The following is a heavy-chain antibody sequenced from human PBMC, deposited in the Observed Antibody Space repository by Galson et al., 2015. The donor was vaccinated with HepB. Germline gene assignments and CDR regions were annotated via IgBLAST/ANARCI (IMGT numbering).Heavy chain of an antibody. V-gene: IGHV3-15*01. CDR3: TTYFGYNSSWIVNYQNYGMDV. Sequence: SLRLSCAASGFTFSNAWMIWVRQAPGKGLEWVGRIKSKTDGGTTDYAAPGKGRFTISRDNSKNSLNLQMNSLKTEDTDVYYCTTYFGYNSSWIVNYQNYGMDVWGQGTTVTVSS. CDR2: IKSKTDGGTT. CDR1: GFTFSNAW. D-gene: IGHD6-13*01. J-gene: IGHJ6*02.